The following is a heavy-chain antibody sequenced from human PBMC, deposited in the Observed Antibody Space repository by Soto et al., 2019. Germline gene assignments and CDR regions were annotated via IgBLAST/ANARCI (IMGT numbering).Heavy chain of an antibody. Sequence: EVQLVESGGGLVQPGGSLRLSCAASGFTFSSYEMNWVRQAPGKGLEWVSYISSSGSTIYYADSVKGRFTISRDNAKNSLYLQMNSLRAEDTAVYYCARYCGGDCRGWSVAFDIWGQGTMVTVSS. V-gene: IGHV3-48*03. CDR3: ARYCGGDCRGWSVAFDI. J-gene: IGHJ3*02. D-gene: IGHD2-21*02. CDR2: ISSSGSTI. CDR1: GFTFSSYE.